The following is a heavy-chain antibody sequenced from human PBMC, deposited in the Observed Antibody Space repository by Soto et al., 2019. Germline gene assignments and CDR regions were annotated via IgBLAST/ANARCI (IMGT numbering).Heavy chain of an antibody. CDR1: GFTFSSYA. CDR2: ISYDGSNK. J-gene: IGHJ6*02. D-gene: IGHD3-3*01. CDR3: ASGVSSYYDFWSGYRDPYYYGMDV. V-gene: IGHV3-30-3*01. Sequence: GGSLRLSCAASGFTFSSYAMHRVRQAPGKGLEWVAVISYDGSNKYYADSVKGRFTISRDNSKNTLYLQMNSLRAEDTAVYYCASGVSSYYDFWSGYRDPYYYGMDVWGQGTTVTVSS.